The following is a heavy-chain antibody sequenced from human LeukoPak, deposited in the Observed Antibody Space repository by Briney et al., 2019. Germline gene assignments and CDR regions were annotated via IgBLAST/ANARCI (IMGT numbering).Heavy chain of an antibody. Sequence: ASVKVSCKASGYTFTGYYMHWVRQAPGQGLEWMGWINPNSGGTNNAQKFQGRVTMTRDTSISTAYMELSRLRSDDTAVYYCALASSSSWYAYFDYWGQGTLVTVSS. J-gene: IGHJ4*02. CDR3: ALASSSSWYAYFDY. CDR1: GYTFTGYY. V-gene: IGHV1-2*02. CDR2: INPNSGGT. D-gene: IGHD6-13*01.